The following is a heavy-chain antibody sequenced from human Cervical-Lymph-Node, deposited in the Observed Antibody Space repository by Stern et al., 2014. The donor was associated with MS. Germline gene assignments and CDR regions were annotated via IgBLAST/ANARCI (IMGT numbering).Heavy chain of an antibody. Sequence: EVHLVESGGGVVQPGGSLRLSCTASGFTFSTYWMHWVRQAPGKGLVWVSRINGDGSRTSYADSVKGRFTISRDNAKNTLYVQMNSLRVEDTAVYYCARAHVDTWDWFDPWGQGTLVTVSS. V-gene: IGHV3-74*02. CDR2: INGDGSRT. J-gene: IGHJ5*02. CDR1: GFTFSTYW. CDR3: ARAHVDTWDWFDP. D-gene: IGHD5-18*01.